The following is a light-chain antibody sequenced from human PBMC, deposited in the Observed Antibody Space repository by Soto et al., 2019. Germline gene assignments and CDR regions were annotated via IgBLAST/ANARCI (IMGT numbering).Light chain of an antibody. CDR1: ENINNN. J-gene: IGKJ2*01. Sequence: EIVMTQSPATLSVSPGDRATLSCRASENINNNFAWYQQKPGQAPRLLIYGASTRATGVPARFSGSGSGTDFTLTISSLQSGDSAVYFCQHYNYWPFTFGQGTKLEIK. V-gene: IGKV3D-15*01. CDR2: GAS. CDR3: QHYNYWPFT.